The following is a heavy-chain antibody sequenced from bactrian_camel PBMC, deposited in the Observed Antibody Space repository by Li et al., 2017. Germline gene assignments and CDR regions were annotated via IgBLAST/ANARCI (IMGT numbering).Heavy chain of an antibody. J-gene: IGHJ4*01. Sequence: PLVESGGGSVQAGGSLRLSCTASGLRIARYCMGWFRQAPGKGLEWVSSISSPGTGDKTFYSDSVKGRFTISRDPASDSVYLDMRRLEAEDTAMYYCALFTNPPRLGQGTQVTVS. CDR2: ISSPGTGDKT. D-gene: IGHD3*01. CDR1: GLRIARYC. V-gene: IGHV3S25*01.